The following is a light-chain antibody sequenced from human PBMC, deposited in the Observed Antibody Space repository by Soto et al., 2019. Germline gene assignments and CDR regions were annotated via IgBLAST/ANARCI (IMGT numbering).Light chain of an antibody. Sequence: ALAQPASVSGSPGQSITISCTGTSSDVGGYNYVSWYQQHPGKAPKLMIYEVSNRPSGVSNRFSGSKSGNTASLTISGLQAEDEADYYCSSYTSSSTHVVFGGGTKVTAL. CDR2: EVS. CDR3: SSYTSSSTHVV. J-gene: IGLJ2*01. CDR1: SSDVGGYNY. V-gene: IGLV2-14*01.